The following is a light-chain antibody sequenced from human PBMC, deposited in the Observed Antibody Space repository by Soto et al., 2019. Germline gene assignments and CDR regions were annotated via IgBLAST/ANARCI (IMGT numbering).Light chain of an antibody. Sequence: QSVLTQPPSVSGAPGQRVTISCTGRRSNIGAGYDVHWCQQLPGTAPKLILYGNSNRPSGVPDRVSGSKSGTSASLAITGLQSADEADYYCQSYDSSLSGWGFGGGTKLTVL. CDR3: QSYDSSLSGWG. CDR1: RSNIGAGYD. V-gene: IGLV1-40*01. CDR2: GNS. J-gene: IGLJ3*02.